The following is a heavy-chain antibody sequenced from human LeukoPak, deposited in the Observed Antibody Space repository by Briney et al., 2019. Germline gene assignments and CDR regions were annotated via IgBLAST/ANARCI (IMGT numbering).Heavy chain of an antibody. D-gene: IGHD3-10*01. Sequence: GESLRLSCAASGFPFSTYWMSWVRQAPGKGLEWVANINQDGTEKYYVYSVKGRFTISRDNAKNSLYLQMNSLRAEDTAVYYCARAKGYYGSVSHDYWGQGTLVTVSS. CDR3: ARAKGYYGSVSHDY. J-gene: IGHJ4*02. CDR2: INQDGTEK. CDR1: GFPFSTYW. V-gene: IGHV3-7*03.